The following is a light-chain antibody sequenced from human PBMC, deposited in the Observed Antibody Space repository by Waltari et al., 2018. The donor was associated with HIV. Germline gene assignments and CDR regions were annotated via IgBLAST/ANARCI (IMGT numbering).Light chain of an antibody. Sequence: QSALTQTPSASGSRGQSRTIPCSRPSHDIGGYNYAFWYQDYTAKAPKLLIYEVNKLPSGVPDRFSGSKSLNTASLTVSGLQAEDEAHYFCSSFAGSNTVVFGGGTKLTVL. CDR2: EVN. CDR1: SHDIGGYNY. J-gene: IGLJ2*01. V-gene: IGLV2-8*01. CDR3: SSFAGSNTVV.